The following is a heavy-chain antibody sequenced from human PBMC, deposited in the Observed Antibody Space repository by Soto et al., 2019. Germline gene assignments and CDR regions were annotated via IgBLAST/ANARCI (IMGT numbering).Heavy chain of an antibody. CDR1: GGSISSYY. J-gene: IGHJ6*02. Sequence: SETLSLTCTVSGGSISSYYWSWIRQPPGKGLEWIGYIYYSGSTNYNPSLKSRVTISVDTSKNQFSLKLSSVTAADTAVYYCARDYSSSFADYYYGMDVWGQGTTVTVS. CDR2: IYYSGST. CDR3: ARDYSSSFADYYYGMDV. V-gene: IGHV4-59*01. D-gene: IGHD6-6*01.